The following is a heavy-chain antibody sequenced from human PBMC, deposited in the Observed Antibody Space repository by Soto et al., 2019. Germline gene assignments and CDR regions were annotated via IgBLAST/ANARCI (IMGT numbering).Heavy chain of an antibody. CDR3: ARLNGGTSTTSLRWFDP. CDR2: IHYSGST. CDR1: GGSISSSGYY. Sequence: QLQLQESGPGLVKPSETLSLTCTVSGGSISSSGYYWGWIRQPPGKGLEWIGSIHYSGSTYYNPSLESRVPISVDTSKNQFSLNLRSVTAADTAVFYCARLNGGTSTTSLRWFDPWGQGTLVTVSS. V-gene: IGHV4-39*01. J-gene: IGHJ5*02. D-gene: IGHD2-2*01.